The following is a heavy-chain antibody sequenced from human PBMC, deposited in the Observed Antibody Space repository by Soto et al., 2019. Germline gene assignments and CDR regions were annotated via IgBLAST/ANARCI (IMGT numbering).Heavy chain of an antibody. J-gene: IGHJ5*02. Sequence: PSETLSLTCTVSGGSISSSSYYWGWIRQPPGKGLEWIGSIYYSGSTYYNPSLKSRVTISVDTSKNQFSLKLSSVTAADTVVYYCARKNRVFDVDPWGQGTLVTVSS. CDR1: GGSISSSSYY. V-gene: IGHV4-39*01. D-gene: IGHD6-13*01. CDR2: IYYSGST. CDR3: ARKNRVFDVDP.